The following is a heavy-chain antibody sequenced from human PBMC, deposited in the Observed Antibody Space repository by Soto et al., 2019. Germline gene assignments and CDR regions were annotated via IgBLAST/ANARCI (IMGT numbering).Heavy chain of an antibody. D-gene: IGHD3-16*01. Sequence: SVKVYCKASGGTFSNFAINWARQAPGQGLEWMGGIIPLFGSANYAQKLQGRVTITADESTNTAYMELSSLSSDDTAVYYCARALIQSWGGLPYYCLDFSGQGTLVTLSS. J-gene: IGHJ6*02. CDR1: GGTFSNFA. V-gene: IGHV1-69*13. CDR2: IIPLFGSA. CDR3: ARALIQSWGGLPYYCLDF.